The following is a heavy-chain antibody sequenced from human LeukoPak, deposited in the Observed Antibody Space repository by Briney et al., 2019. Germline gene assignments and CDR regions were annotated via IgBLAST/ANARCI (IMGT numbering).Heavy chain of an antibody. CDR3: AKIHSSSWYCFDY. CDR2: ISGSGDAT. J-gene: IGHJ4*02. D-gene: IGHD6-13*01. CDR1: GFTFTSYG. Sequence: PGGSLRLSCVASGFTFTSYGMSWVRQAPGKRLEWVSGISGSGDATYYADSVKGRFTISRDNSKNTLYLQMNSLRAEETAVYYCAKIHSSSWYCFDYWGQGTLVTVSS. V-gene: IGHV3-23*01.